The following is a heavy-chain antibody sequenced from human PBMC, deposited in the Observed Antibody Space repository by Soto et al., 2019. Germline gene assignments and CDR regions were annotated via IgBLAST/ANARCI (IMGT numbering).Heavy chain of an antibody. CDR1: GGSISDFY. Sequence: SETLSLTCTVSGGSISDFYWSWIRQPPGKGLEWIGYIYYSGSTNYNPSLKSRVTISVDTSKNQFSLNLRSMSPADTAVYYCARVGGLAARTSDYWGPGTLVTVSS. CDR2: IYYSGST. J-gene: IGHJ4*02. V-gene: IGHV4-59*01. D-gene: IGHD6-6*01. CDR3: ARVGGLAARTSDY.